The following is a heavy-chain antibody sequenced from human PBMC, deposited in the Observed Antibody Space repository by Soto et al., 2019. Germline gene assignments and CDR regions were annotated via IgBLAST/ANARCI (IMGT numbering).Heavy chain of an antibody. CDR1: GGSISDFY. Sequence: SETLSLTCTVSGGSISDFYWSWIRQPPGKGLEWIGYIYYSGSTNYNPSLKSRVTISVDTSKNQFSLNLRSMSPADTAVYYCARVGGLAARTSDYWGPGTLVTVSS. CDR2: IYYSGST. J-gene: IGHJ4*02. V-gene: IGHV4-59*01. D-gene: IGHD6-6*01. CDR3: ARVGGLAARTSDY.